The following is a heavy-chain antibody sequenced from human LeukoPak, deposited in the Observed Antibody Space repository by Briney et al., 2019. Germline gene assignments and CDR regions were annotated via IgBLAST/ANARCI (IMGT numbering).Heavy chain of an antibody. CDR3: ARLEDTAMGRDCYYYCMDV. V-gene: IGHV5-51*01. CDR2: IYPGDSDT. J-gene: IGHJ6*02. Sequence: PGESLKISCKGSGYSFTSYWIGWVRQMPGKGLEWMGIIYPGDSDTRYSPSFQGQVTISADKSISTAYLQWSSLKASDTAMCYCARLEDTAMGRDCYYYCMDVWGQGTTVTVSS. D-gene: IGHD5-18*01. CDR1: GYSFTSYW.